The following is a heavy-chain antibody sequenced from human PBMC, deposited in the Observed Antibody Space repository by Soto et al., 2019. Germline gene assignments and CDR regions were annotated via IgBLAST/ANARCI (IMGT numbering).Heavy chain of an antibody. V-gene: IGHV2-5*02. J-gene: IGHJ4*02. Sequence: QITLKESGPTLVKPTQTLTLTCTLSGFSLSTSGVGVGWIRQPPGKALEWLALIYWDDDKRYSPSLKSRLTITKDTSKNQVVLRMTNMDPVDTATYYCALRRVVATIGWWYFDYWGQGTLVTVSS. D-gene: IGHD5-12*01. CDR2: IYWDDDK. CDR1: GFSLSTSGVG. CDR3: ALRRVVATIGWWYFDY.